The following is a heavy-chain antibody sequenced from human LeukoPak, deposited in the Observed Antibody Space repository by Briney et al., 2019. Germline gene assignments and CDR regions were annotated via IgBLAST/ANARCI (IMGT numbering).Heavy chain of an antibody. D-gene: IGHD2-15*01. V-gene: IGHV4-34*01. CDR3: ARGNSQIKYCSGGSCYRPFRGVWFDP. CDR2: INHSGST. Sequence: PSGTLSLTCAVYGGSFSGYYWSWIRQPPGKGLEWIGEINHSGSTNYNPSLKSRVTISVDTSKNQFSLKLSSVTAADTAVYYCARGNSQIKYCSGGSCYRPFRGVWFDPWGQGTLVTVSS. CDR1: GGSFSGYY. J-gene: IGHJ5*02.